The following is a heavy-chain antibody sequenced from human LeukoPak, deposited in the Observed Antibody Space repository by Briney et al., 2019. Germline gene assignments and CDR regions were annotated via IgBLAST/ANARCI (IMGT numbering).Heavy chain of an antibody. J-gene: IGHJ3*02. D-gene: IGHD5/OR15-5a*01. V-gene: IGHV4-38-2*02. CDR1: GYSISSGYY. CDR2: IYHSGST. CDR3: TRVYDVGAFGT. Sequence: SETLSLTCTVSGYSISSGYYGGWIRRPPGKGLGWIGSIYHSGSTYYNPPLKSRVTTSVETSKNQFSLKLSSVTVPDPTVWYYTRVYDVGAFGTSGPRKLVTVSS.